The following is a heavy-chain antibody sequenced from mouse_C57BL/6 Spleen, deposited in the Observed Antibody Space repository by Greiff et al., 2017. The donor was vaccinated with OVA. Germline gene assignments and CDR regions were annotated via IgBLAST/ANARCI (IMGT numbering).Heavy chain of an antibody. J-gene: IGHJ4*01. CDR3: ARVTTVVKRYYAMDY. CDR2: IYPSDSET. D-gene: IGHD1-1*01. V-gene: IGHV1-61*01. Sequence: VQLQQPGAELVRPGSSVKLSCKASGYTFTSYWMDWVKQRPGQGLEWIGNIYPSDSETHYNQKFKDKATLTVDKSSSTAYMQLSSLTSEDSAVYYCARVTTVVKRYYAMDYWGQGTSVTVSS. CDR1: GYTFTSYW.